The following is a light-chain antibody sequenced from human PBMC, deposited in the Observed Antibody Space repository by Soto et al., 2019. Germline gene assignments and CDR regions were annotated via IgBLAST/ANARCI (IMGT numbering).Light chain of an antibody. CDR2: AAS. Sequence: DIQMTQSPSSLSASVGDRVTITCRASQNVRNYLNWYQKKSGEAPNLLIFAASTLQSGVPSRFSGSGAETEFTLTISRLEPEDFATYYCQQRGNWPPTFGQGTKLEIK. V-gene: IGKV1-39*01. J-gene: IGKJ2*01. CDR1: QNVRNY. CDR3: QQRGNWPPT.